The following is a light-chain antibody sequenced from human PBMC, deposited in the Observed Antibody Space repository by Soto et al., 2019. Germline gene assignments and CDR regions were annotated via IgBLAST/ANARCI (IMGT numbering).Light chain of an antibody. Sequence: EIVLTQSPGTLSLSPGERATLSCRASQSVSSTYLAWYLQKPGQAPRLLIDGASGRATGISDRFSGSGSGTDFTLTISRLEPEDFAVYYCQHYGSSGTTFGQGTRLEIK. J-gene: IGKJ5*01. CDR3: QHYGSSGTT. CDR2: GAS. CDR1: QSVSSTY. V-gene: IGKV3-20*01.